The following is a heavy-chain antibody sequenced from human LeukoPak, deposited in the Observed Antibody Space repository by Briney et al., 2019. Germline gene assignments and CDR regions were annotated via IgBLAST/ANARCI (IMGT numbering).Heavy chain of an antibody. V-gene: IGHV1-69*13. Sequence: SVTVSCTASGGTFSIYAISWVRQAPGQGLEWMGGIIPIFGTANYAQKFQGRVTITADESTSTAYMELSSLRSEDTAVYYCARVGLIAQFDPWGQGTLVTVSS. CDR3: ARVGLIAQFDP. CDR2: IIPIFGTA. D-gene: IGHD3-16*01. J-gene: IGHJ5*02. CDR1: GGTFSIYA.